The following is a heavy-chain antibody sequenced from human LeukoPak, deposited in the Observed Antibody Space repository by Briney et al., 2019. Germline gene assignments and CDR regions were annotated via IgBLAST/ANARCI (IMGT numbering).Heavy chain of an antibody. CDR2: IYYSGST. Sequence: SETLSLTCTVSGGSISSYYWSWIRQPPGKGLEWIGYIYYSGSTNYNPSLKSRVTISVDASKNQFSLKLSPVTAADTAVYYCARHMGFFDYWGQGTLVTVSS. V-gene: IGHV4-59*08. J-gene: IGHJ4*02. CDR1: GGSISSYY. CDR3: ARHMGFFDY.